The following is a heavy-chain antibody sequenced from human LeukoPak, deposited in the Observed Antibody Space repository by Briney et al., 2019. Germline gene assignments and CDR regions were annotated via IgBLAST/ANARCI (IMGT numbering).Heavy chain of an antibody. CDR3: ARGGRGEPFDY. CDR2: IIPILGIA. V-gene: IGHV1-69*04. CDR1: GGTFSSYA. Sequence: GASVKVSCKASGGTFSSYAISWVRQAPGQGLEWMGRIIPILGIANYAQKFQGRVTITADKSTSTAYMELSSLRSEDTAVYYCARGGRGEPFDYWGQGTLVTVSS. D-gene: IGHD4-17*01. J-gene: IGHJ4*02.